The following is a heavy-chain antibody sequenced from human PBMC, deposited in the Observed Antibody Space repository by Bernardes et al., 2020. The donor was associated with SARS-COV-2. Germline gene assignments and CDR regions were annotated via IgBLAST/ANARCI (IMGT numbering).Heavy chain of an antibody. Sequence: GGCLSPSSAAPEFTLSRYAMSWVRPAPGKGLEWVSSITSSSSYKYYADSVKGRFTISRDNAKNSLYLQMNSLRAEDTAVYFCARESDWNYVFDYWGQGTLVTVSS. V-gene: IGHV3-21*01. D-gene: IGHD1-7*01. CDR1: EFTLSRYA. J-gene: IGHJ4*02. CDR3: ARESDWNYVFDY. CDR2: ITSSSSYK.